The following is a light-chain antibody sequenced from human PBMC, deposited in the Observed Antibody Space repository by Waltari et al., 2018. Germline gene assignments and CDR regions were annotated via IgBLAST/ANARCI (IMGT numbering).Light chain of an antibody. Sequence: QSLLTQPPSASGTPGQTVTISCSGSWSNIGSNLVSWYQQLPGTAPKLLIHSNNQRPSGGPDRFSCSKSGTSASLAISGLQSADEADYYCSAWDDSLNGHVIFGGGTKLTVL. CDR2: SNN. CDR1: WSNIGSNL. CDR3: SAWDDSLNGHVI. J-gene: IGLJ2*01. V-gene: IGLV1-44*01.